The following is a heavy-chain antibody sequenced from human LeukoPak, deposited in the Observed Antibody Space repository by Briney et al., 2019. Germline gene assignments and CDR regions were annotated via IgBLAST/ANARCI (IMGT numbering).Heavy chain of an antibody. D-gene: IGHD2-2*01. Sequence: ASVKVSCKASGYTFTSYDINWVRQATGQGLEWMGWMNPNSGNTGYAQEFQGRVTMTRNTSISTAYMELSSLRSEDTAVYYCARGLRYCSSTSCYHFDYWGQGTLVTVSS. V-gene: IGHV1-8*01. CDR1: GYTFTSYD. CDR2: MNPNSGNT. J-gene: IGHJ4*02. CDR3: ARGLRYCSSTSCYHFDY.